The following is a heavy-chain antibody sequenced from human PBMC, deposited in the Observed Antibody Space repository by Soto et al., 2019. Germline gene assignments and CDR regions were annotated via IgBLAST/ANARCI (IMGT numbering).Heavy chain of an antibody. CDR3: ARHVPYCSDTSHCAYGMDV. Sequence: QVQLQESGPGLVKPTATLSLTCTVSGGSISSYYWSWIRQPPGTGLEWIGYIYYSGSTNYNPSLKGRVNISVDTSKNQFSLTLSSVTAADTAVYYCARHVPYCSDTSHCAYGMDVWGQGTTVTVSS. CDR1: GGSISSYY. V-gene: IGHV4-59*08. D-gene: IGHD2-2*01. J-gene: IGHJ6*02. CDR2: IYYSGST.